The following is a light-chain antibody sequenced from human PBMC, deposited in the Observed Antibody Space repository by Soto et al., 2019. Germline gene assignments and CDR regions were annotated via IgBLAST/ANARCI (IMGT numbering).Light chain of an antibody. Sequence: QSVLTQPPSVSGAPGQEVTISCTGSSSNIGANFNVHWYQQVPGTAPKLLIYDNNNRPSGVPDRFSGSKSGTSASLAVTGLQAEDEADYYCQSYDTRLRGSVVFGGGTKLTV. J-gene: IGLJ2*01. V-gene: IGLV1-40*01. CDR2: DNN. CDR1: SSNIGANFN. CDR3: QSYDTRLRGSVV.